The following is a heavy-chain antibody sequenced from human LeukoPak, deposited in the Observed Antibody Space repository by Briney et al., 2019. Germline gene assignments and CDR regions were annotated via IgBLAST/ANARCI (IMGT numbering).Heavy chain of an antibody. Sequence: GESLQISCKSSGYSFTNYWIGWVREMPGKGLEWMGIIYPGDSDTRYSPSFQGQVTISADKSISTAYLQWSSLKASDTAMYYCARQRVADQDDWGQGTLFTVSS. CDR1: GYSFTNYW. D-gene: IGHD6-19*01. J-gene: IGHJ4*02. CDR3: ARQRVADQDD. V-gene: IGHV5-51*01. CDR2: IYPGDSDT.